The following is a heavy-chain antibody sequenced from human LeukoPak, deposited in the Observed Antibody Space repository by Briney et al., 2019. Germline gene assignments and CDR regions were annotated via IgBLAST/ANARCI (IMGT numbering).Heavy chain of an antibody. CDR2: MNPNSGNT. J-gene: IGHJ6*03. D-gene: IGHD6-19*01. CDR3: ARVVSGWYVSDYYYYMDV. V-gene: IGHV1-8*01. Sequence: ASVKVSCKASGDTFTSYDINWVRQATGQGLEWMGWMNPNSGNTGYAQKFQGRVTMTRNTSISTAYMELSSLRSEDTAVYYCARVVSGWYVSDYYYYMDVWGKGTTVTVSS. CDR1: GDTFTSYD.